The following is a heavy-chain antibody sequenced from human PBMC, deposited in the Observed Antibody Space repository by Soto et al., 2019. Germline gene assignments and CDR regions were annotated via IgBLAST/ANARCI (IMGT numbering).Heavy chain of an antibody. J-gene: IGHJ4*02. Sequence: AARKVSCKASGYPATSYAMHCGRQAPGQRLEWMGWINAGNGNTKYSQKFQGRVTITRDTSASTAYMELSSLRSEDTAVYYCASLRGYSYGSIWGQGTLVTVSS. V-gene: IGHV1-3*01. CDR2: INAGNGNT. CDR3: ASLRGYSYGSI. CDR1: GYPATSYA. D-gene: IGHD5-18*01.